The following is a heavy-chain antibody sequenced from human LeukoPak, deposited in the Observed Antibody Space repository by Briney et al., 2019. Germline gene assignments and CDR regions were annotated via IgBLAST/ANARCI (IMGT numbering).Heavy chain of an antibody. V-gene: IGHV1-2*02. CDR3: ARVWQLLAEYQH. Sequence: ASVKVSCKASGYTFTDYHMHWVRQAPGQGLEWMGWIYPNSGDTKYAQKFQGRVTMTRDTSISTAYMELSSLRSDDTAGYYCARVWQLLAEYQHWGQGTLVTVSS. CDR2: IYPNSGDT. D-gene: IGHD6-13*01. CDR1: GYTFTDYH. J-gene: IGHJ1*01.